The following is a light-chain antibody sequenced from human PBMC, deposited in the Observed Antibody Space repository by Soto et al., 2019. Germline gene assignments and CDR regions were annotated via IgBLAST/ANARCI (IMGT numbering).Light chain of an antibody. CDR1: QSVSSN. J-gene: IGKJ2*01. V-gene: IGKV3-15*01. Sequence: EIVMTQSPATLSVSPGERATLSCRASQSVSSNLAWYQQKPGQAPRLLIYGASTRATGIPARFSGSGSGTEFTLTISSLQSEDFAVYYCQQYNNWPPYTFGQGTKVESN. CDR2: GAS. CDR3: QQYNNWPPYT.